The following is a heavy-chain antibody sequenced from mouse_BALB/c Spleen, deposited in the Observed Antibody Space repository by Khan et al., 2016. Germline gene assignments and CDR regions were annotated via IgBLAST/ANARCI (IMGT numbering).Heavy chain of an antibody. D-gene: IGHD1-1*01. CDR3: ARLDYFDHYFDY. CDR1: GYSITSDYA. Sequence: EVQLQESGPGLVKPSQSLSLTCTVTGYSITSDYAWNWIRQFPGNKLGWMGYIAYSGSTFYNPSLKSRITITRDTSKKQFFLQLNSVTTEDKATYYCARLDYFDHYFDYWGLGSTLTVSS. J-gene: IGHJ2*01. CDR2: IAYSGST. V-gene: IGHV3-2*02.